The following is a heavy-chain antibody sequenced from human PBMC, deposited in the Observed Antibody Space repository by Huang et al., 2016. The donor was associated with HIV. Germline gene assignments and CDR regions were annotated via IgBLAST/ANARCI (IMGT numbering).Heavy chain of an antibody. D-gene: IGHD4-17*01. J-gene: IGHJ4*02. CDR1: GFTFSHYP. Sequence: QVQLVESGGGVVQPGRSLRLACAASGFTFSHYPMHWVRQGPGEGLECVAFISYDGKNKYYANSVTGRFSISRDNSKNTLYLQMNSLRGDDTAVYYCARDRYGDYDLDYWGQGTLVSVSS. CDR2: ISYDGKNK. CDR3: ARDRYGDYDLDY. V-gene: IGHV3-30*04.